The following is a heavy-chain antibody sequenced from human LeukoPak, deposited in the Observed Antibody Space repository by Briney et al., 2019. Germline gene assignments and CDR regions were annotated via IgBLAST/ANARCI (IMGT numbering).Heavy chain of an antibody. CDR1: GFTFSSYG. CDR2: IRYDGSNK. CDR3: ASICGGDCSYYFDY. D-gene: IGHD2-21*01. J-gene: IGHJ4*02. V-gene: IGHV3-30*02. Sequence: GGSLRLSCAASGFTFSSYGMHWVRQAPGKGLEWVAFIRYDGSNKYYADSAKGRLTISRDNSKNTLYLQMNSLRAEDTAVYYCASICGGDCSYYFDYWGQGTLVTVSS.